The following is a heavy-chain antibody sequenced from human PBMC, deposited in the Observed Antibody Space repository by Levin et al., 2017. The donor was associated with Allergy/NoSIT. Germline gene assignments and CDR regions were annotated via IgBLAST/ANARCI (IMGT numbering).Heavy chain of an antibody. V-gene: IGHV3-72*01. D-gene: IGHD1-26*01. Sequence: PGGSLRLSCADSTFSFSDHYIDWFRQAPGKGLEWLGRIRNKANSYTTEYATSVKGRFTVSRDDSKNSAYLQMNSLKTDDTAVYFCARERGGGSGSWGQGILVTVSS. CDR1: TFSFSDHY. CDR2: IRNKANSYTT. CDR3: ARERGGGSGS. J-gene: IGHJ5*02.